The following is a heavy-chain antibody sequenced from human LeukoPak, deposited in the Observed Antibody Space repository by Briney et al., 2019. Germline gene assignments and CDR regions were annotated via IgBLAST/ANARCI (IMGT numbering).Heavy chain of an antibody. V-gene: IGHV3-21*01. J-gene: IGHJ4*02. CDR3: ASPLTPYYYDSQYDY. CDR1: GFTFSSYS. CDR2: ISSSSSYI. Sequence: MAGGSLRLSCAASGFTFSSYSMNWVRQAPGKGLQCVSSISSSSSYIYYADSVKGRFTISRDNAKNSLYLQMNSLRAEDTAVYYCASPLTPYYYDSQYDYWGQGTLVTVSS. D-gene: IGHD3-22*01.